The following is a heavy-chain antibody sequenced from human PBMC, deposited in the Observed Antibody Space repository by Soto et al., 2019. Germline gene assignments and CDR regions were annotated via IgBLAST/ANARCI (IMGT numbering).Heavy chain of an antibody. Sequence: QLQLQESGSGLVKPSQTLSLTCAVSGGSISSGGYSWSWIRQPPGKGLEWIGYIFPSGSTYYNPSLKSRVTISIDNSKNQFALRLTSVTAADTAVYYCAREGGSGSPDGFFDLWGRGTLVTVSS. CDR3: AREGGSGSPDGFFDL. D-gene: IGHD1-26*01. CDR1: GGSISSGGYS. CDR2: IFPSGST. V-gene: IGHV4-30-2*01. J-gene: IGHJ2*01.